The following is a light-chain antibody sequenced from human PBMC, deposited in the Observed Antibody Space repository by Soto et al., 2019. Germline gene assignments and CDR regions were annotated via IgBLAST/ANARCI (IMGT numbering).Light chain of an antibody. CDR2: SSY. Sequence: QAVVTQPPSASGTPGQRVTISCSGSSSNIGSNYVYWYQQLPGTAPKLVIYSSYQRPSGVPDRFSGSKSGTSASLAISGLRSEDEAHYYCAAWDDSLSVVFGGGTKVTVL. CDR1: SSNIGSNY. V-gene: IGLV1-47*02. J-gene: IGLJ2*01. CDR3: AAWDDSLSVV.